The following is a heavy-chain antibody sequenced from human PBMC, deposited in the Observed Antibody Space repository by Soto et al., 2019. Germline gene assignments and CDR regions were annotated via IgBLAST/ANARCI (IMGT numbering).Heavy chain of an antibody. CDR3: LRGLDGAN. Sequence: EVQLVESGGDLVQPGGSLRLSCAVSGLTFSSYWMHWVRQAPGKGLEWVSRIDSDGSRTNYADSVKGRFTISRDNAKNTLYLQMDSLRADDTAVYYCLRGLDGANWGQGTLVIVSS. CDR1: GLTFSSYW. D-gene: IGHD3-16*01. CDR2: IDSDGSRT. J-gene: IGHJ4*02. V-gene: IGHV3-74*01.